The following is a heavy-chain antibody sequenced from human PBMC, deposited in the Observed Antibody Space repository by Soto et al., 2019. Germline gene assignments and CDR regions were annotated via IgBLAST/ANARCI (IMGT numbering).Heavy chain of an antibody. CDR1: GFTFSNYG. CDR3: ARGRDYLGGDFDY. V-gene: IGHV3-30-3*01. D-gene: IGHD3-16*01. Sequence: QVQLVESGGGVVQPGRSLRLSCTASGFTFSNYGMHWVRQAPGKGLKWVAVISYDGSNKYYADSVKGRFTISRGNSKNTLYLQMNSLRAEDTAVYYCARGRDYLGGDFDYWGQGTLVTVSS. J-gene: IGHJ4*02. CDR2: ISYDGSNK.